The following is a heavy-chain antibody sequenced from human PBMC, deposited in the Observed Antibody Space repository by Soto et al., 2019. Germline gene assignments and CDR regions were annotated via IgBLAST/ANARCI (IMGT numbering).Heavy chain of an antibody. CDR1: GGSFSDYY. J-gene: IGHJ5*02. V-gene: IGHV4-34*01. CDR3: ASTPTRGASAWLDP. D-gene: IGHD1-26*01. CDR2: IHLSGRV. Sequence: QVQLQQWGSGLLKPSETLSLSCAIYGGSFSDYYWHWIRQSPGKGLEWIGEIHLSGRVNFTPSLKSRTSRSMDTSRNQFFLTLRSVTAADTAVYFCASTPTRGASAWLDPWGRGHLVTVSS.